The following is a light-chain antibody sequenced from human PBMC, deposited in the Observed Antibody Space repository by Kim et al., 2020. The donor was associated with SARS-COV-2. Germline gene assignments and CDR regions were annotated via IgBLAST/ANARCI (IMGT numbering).Light chain of an antibody. CDR3: LLSYSGAWV. V-gene: IGLV7-46*01. CDR2: DTS. Sequence: QAVVTQEPSLTVSPGGTVTLTCGSSTGAVTSGHYPYWFQQKPGQAPRTLIDDTSNKHSWTPARFSGSLLGGKAALTLSGAQPEDEAEYYCLLSYSGAWVFGGGTQLTVL. J-gene: IGLJ3*02. CDR1: TGAVTSGHY.